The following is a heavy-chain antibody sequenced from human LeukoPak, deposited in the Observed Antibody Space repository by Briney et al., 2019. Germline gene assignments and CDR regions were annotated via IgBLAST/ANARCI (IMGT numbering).Heavy chain of an antibody. D-gene: IGHD5-18*01. CDR3: ARDPHRGYSYGTGSNYFDY. CDR2: ISYDGTNK. J-gene: IGHJ4*02. Sequence: GRSLRLSCAASGFTFSSYAMHCVRQAPGKGLEWVAVISYDGTNKYYADSVKGRFTISRDSSKNTLYLQMNSLRAEDTAVYYCARDPHRGYSYGTGSNYFDYWGQGTLVTVSS. V-gene: IGHV3-30*04. CDR1: GFTFSSYA.